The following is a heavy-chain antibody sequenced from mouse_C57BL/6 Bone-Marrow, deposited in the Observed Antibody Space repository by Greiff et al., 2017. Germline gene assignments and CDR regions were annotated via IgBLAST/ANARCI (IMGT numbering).Heavy chain of an antibody. CDR3: TPIYFAMDY. D-gene: IGHD6-5*01. CDR1: GFNIKDDY. V-gene: IGHV14-4*01. J-gene: IGHJ4*01. Sequence: EVQVVESGAELVRPGASVKLSCTASGFNIKDDYMHWVKQRPEQGLEWIGWIDPENGDTEYASKFQGKATITADTSSNTAYLQLSSLTSEDTAVYYCTPIYFAMDYWGQGTSVTVSS. CDR2: IDPENGDT.